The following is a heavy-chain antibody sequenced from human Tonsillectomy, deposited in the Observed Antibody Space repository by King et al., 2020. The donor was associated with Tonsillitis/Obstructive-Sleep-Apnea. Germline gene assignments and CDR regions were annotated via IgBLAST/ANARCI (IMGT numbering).Heavy chain of an antibody. CDR1: GGSISSYY. V-gene: IGHV4-59*01. Sequence: VPLQESGPGLVKPSETLSLTCTVSGGSISSYYWSWIRQPPGKGLEWIGYIYYSGSTNYNPSLKSRVTISVDTSKNQFSLKLSSVTAADTAVYYCARDSPSYYFDYWGQGTLVTVSS. CDR2: IYYSGST. CDR3: ARDSPSYYFDY. J-gene: IGHJ4*02.